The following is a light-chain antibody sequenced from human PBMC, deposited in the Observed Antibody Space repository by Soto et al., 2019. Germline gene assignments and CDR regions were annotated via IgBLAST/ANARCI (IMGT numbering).Light chain of an antibody. V-gene: IGKV1-39*01. CDR3: QQSYSTLFT. CDR2: VAS. CDR1: QTINNY. Sequence: DIQMTQSPSSLSASVGDSVSITCRTSQTINNYLNWYQQKPGKAPKLLIYVASTLQGGVPSRFSGSGSGTEFSLTISSLQHEDSATYYCQQSYSTLFTFGPGTKVDVK. J-gene: IGKJ3*01.